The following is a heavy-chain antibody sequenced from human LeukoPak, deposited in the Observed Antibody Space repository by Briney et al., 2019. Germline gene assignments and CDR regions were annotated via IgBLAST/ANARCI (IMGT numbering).Heavy chain of an antibody. D-gene: IGHD3-3*01. CDR2: ISSSSSYI. V-gene: IGHV3-21*01. J-gene: IGHJ4*02. Sequence: PGGSLRLSCAASGFTFSSYSMNWVRQAPGKGLEWVSSISSSSSYIYYADSVKGRFIIPRDNAKISLYLQMNSLRAEDTAVYYCAREDFWSGYPLYYFDYWGQGTLVTVSS. CDR3: AREDFWSGYPLYYFDY. CDR1: GFTFSSYS.